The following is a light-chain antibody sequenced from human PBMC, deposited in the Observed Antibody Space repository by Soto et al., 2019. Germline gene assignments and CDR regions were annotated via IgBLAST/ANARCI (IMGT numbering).Light chain of an antibody. J-gene: IGLJ1*01. CDR1: SSDVGSYNL. CDR3: CSFAGSNTFV. V-gene: IGLV2-23*03. CDR2: EGS. Sequence: QPVLTQPASVSGSPGQSITLSCTGTSSDVGSYNLVSWYQQHPGKAPKLMIYEGSKRPSGVSNRFSGSKSGNTASLTISGLQAEDEADYYCCSFAGSNTFVFGTGTKLTVL.